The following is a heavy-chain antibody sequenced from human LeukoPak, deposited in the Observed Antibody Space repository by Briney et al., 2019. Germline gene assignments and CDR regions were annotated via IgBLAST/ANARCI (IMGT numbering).Heavy chain of an antibody. V-gene: IGHV1-8*01. CDR1: GYPFTTYE. J-gene: IGHJ5*02. Sequence: ASVKVSCKTSGYPFTTYEINWVRQAAGQGLEWMGWVHPNSGSTAYAQKFQGRVTMTRDTSKSTAYMELTGLRSDDTAVYFCARGPRNDPWGQGTLVTVSS. CDR2: VHPNSGST. CDR3: ARGPRNDP. D-gene: IGHD1-14*01.